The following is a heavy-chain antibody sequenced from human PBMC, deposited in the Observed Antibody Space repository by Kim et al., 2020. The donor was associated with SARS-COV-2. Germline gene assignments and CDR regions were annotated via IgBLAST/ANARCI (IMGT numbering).Heavy chain of an antibody. CDR1: GGSISSGGYY. V-gene: IGHV4-31*03. CDR2: IYYSGST. J-gene: IGHJ6*02. CDR3: ARAPLKNPVPLGYDYDYGMHV. Sequence: SETLSLTCTVSGGSISSGGYYWSWLGQHPGKGLEWIGYIYYSGSTYYNPSLKSRVTISVDTSKNQFSLELSSVTAADTALYYCARAPLKNPVPLGYDYDYGMHVWGQGTTLTVPS.